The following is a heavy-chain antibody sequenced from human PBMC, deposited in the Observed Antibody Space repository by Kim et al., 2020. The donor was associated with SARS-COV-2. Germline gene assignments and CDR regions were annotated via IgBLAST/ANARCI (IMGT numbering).Heavy chain of an antibody. CDR3: TRAAGSKTGMDV. J-gene: IGHJ6*02. V-gene: IGHV3-72*01. CDR2: T. D-gene: IGHD2-2*01. Sequence: TESAASVKGRFTNSRAKSKNSLYLQMNSLETEDTAVYYCTRAAGSKTGMDVWGQGTTVTVSS.